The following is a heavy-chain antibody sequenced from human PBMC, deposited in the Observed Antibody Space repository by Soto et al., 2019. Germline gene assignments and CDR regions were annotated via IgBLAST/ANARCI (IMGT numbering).Heavy chain of an antibody. CDR2: IYYSGST. V-gene: IGHV4-30-4*01. D-gene: IGHD5-18*01. Sequence: PSEILSLTCTVSGGSISSGDYYWSWIRQPPGKGLEWIGYIYYSGSTYYNPSLKSRVTISVDTSKNQFSLKLSSVTAADTAVYYCARGGEDTAMVGGLYYYYGMDVWGQGTTVTVSS. CDR1: GGSISSGDYY. J-gene: IGHJ6*02. CDR3: ARGGEDTAMVGGLYYYYGMDV.